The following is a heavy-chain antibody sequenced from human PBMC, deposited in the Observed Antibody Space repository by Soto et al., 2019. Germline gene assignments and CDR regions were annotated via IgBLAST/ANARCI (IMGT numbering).Heavy chain of an antibody. CDR2: IKQDGSEK. J-gene: IGHJ3*02. V-gene: IGHV3-7*01. Sequence: GSLRLSCAASGFTFSSHWMIWFRQAPGKGLEWVANIKQDGSEKYYVDSVKGRFTISRDNAKNSLYLQMNSLRAEDTAVYYCARVIAVAAPGAFDIWGQGTMVTVSS. CDR3: ARVIAVAAPGAFDI. D-gene: IGHD6-19*01. CDR1: GFTFSSHW.